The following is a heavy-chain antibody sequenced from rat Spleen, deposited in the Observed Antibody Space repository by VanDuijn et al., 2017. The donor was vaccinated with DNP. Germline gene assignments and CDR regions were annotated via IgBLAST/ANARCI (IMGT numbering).Heavy chain of an antibody. CDR3: TTLNFYASLAEYFDY. V-gene: IGHV5S10*01. J-gene: IGHJ2*01. D-gene: IGHD1-12*01. Sequence: EVQLVESGGGLVQPGRSLKLSCTASGFSFSDSNMAWVRQTPEKGLEWLASITSNGGATYYLDSVKGRFTISRDNTEDTLHLQMDSLRSEDTATYYCTTLNFYASLAEYFDYWGQGVMVTVSS. CDR2: ITSNGGAT. CDR1: GFSFSDSN.